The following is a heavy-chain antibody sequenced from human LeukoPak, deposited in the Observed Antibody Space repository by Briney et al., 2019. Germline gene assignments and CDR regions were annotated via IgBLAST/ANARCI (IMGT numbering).Heavy chain of an antibody. V-gene: IGHV3-30*02. D-gene: IGHD5-18*01. J-gene: IGHJ4*02. Sequence: PGGSLRLSCAASGFVFNRFGVHWVRQAPGKGLEWVTFIRNDGSEKYYAESVKGRFTISRDNSNNTLYLQLNSLKVEDSAVYYCVKDRTDTAMGRGCFDCWGQGALVTVSS. CDR1: GFVFNRFG. CDR3: VKDRTDTAMGRGCFDC. CDR2: IRNDGSEK.